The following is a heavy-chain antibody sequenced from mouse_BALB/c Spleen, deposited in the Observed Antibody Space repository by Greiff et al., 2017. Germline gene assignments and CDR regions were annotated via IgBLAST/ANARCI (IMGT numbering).Heavy chain of an antibody. CDR3: ARDQGDYDDGLMDY. V-gene: IGHV2-9*02. CDR2: IWAGGST. J-gene: IGHJ4*01. CDR1: GFSLTSYG. Sequence: VMLVESGPGLVAPSQSLSITCTVSGFSLTSYGVHWVRQPPGKGLEWLGVIWAGGSTNYNSALMSRLSISKDNSKSQVFLKMNSLQTDDTAMYYCARDQGDYDDGLMDYWGQGTSVTVSS. D-gene: IGHD2-4*01.